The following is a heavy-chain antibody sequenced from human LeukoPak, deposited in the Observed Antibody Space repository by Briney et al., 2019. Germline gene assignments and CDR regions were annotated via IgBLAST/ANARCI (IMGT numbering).Heavy chain of an antibody. CDR1: GYTFSRYV. D-gene: IGHD4/OR15-4a*01. V-gene: IGHV1-3*01. CDR3: VRDEYGDTSYPGGY. CDR2: LNAGNGGT. Sequence: RASVKVSCNASGYTFSRYVVYWVRQDPGQRPEWMGLLNAGNGGTSYSHTFQGRVTITWVRTANTAYIEMISLSSDDTTLYYCVRDEYGDTSYPGGYWGQGALVAVS. J-gene: IGHJ1*01.